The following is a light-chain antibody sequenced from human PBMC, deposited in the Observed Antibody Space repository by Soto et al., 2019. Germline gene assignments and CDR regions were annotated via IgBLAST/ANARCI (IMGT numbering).Light chain of an antibody. CDR2: GAS. Sequence: EIVMTQSPATLSVSPGERATLSCRASQSVSSNLAWYQQKPGQAPRLLIYGASTRATGIPARFSGSGSGTDFTLTISRLEPEDFAVYYCQQYVSSPPSFGQGTRLEIK. V-gene: IGKV3-15*01. CDR1: QSVSSN. J-gene: IGKJ5*01. CDR3: QQYVSSPPS.